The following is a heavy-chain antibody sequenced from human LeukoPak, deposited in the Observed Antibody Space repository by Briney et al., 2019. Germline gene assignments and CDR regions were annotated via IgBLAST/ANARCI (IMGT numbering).Heavy chain of an antibody. CDR2: IYYSGCT. V-gene: IGHV4-61*01. CDR3: AREETVTGYFDY. J-gene: IGHJ4*02. D-gene: IGHD4-17*01. Sequence: PSETLSLTCTVSGGSVSSGSYYWRWIRQPPGKGLEWIGYIYYSGCTNYNPSLKSRVTISVDTSKNQFSLKLSSVTAADTAVYYCAREETVTGYFDYWGQGTLVTVSS. CDR1: GGSVSSGSYY.